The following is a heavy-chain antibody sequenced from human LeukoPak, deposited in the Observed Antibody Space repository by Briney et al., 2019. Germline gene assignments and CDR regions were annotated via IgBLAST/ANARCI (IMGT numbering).Heavy chain of an antibody. D-gene: IGHD2-15*01. CDR3: GRVDCTVHSCYSAGY. V-gene: IGHV1-18*01. Sequence: ASVKVSCKASGYTFFYYGVTWVRQVPGQGLEWMGWISVDNGKTNYAQKLQGRVNLTTDISRSTAYMEMRGLRCEDRAVYYCGRVDCTVHSCYSAGYSGQGPLVTVSS. CDR2: ISVDNGKT. CDR1: GYTFFYYG. J-gene: IGHJ4*02.